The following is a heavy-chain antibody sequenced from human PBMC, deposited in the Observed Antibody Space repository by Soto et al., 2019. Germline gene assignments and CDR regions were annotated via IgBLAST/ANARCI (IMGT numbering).Heavy chain of an antibody. V-gene: IGHV5-51*01. D-gene: IGHD2-2*02. Sequence: GDSLKISCKGSGYKFTNYWIAWVRQMPGKGLEWMGIIYPGDSDTRYSPSFRGQVTISADTSISTAYLQWSSLKASDTAMYYCARSDEYCTRTNCYTVGSSIDVWGQGTTVTVS. J-gene: IGHJ6*02. CDR3: ARSDEYCTRTNCYTVGSSIDV. CDR1: GYKFTNYW. CDR2: IYPGDSDT.